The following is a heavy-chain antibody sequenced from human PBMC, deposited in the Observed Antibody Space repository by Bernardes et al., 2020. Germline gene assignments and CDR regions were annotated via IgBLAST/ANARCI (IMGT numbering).Heavy chain of an antibody. D-gene: IGHD4-17*01. CDR2: IYYSGST. CDR3: ARKVCRRVRCEKPFDY. Sequence: SETLSLTCTVSGGSISSSSYYWGWIRQPPGKGLEWIGSIYYSGSTYYNPSLKSRVTISVDTSKNQFSLKLSSVTAADTAVYYCARKVCRRVRCEKPFDYWGQGTLVTVSS. J-gene: IGHJ4*02. V-gene: IGHV4-39*01. CDR1: GGSISSSSYY.